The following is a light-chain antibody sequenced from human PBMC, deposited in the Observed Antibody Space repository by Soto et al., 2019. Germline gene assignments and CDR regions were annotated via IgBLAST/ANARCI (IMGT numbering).Light chain of an antibody. V-gene: IGLV2-23*01. CDR1: SSDVGSYNL. CDR3: CSYAGRGV. CDR2: EGS. Sequence: QSVLTQPASVSGSPGQSITISCTGTSSDVGSYNLVSWYQQHPGKAPKLMIYEGSKRPSGVSNRFSGSKSGNTASLTISGLQAEDEADYYCCSYAGRGVFGGGTKVTVL. J-gene: IGLJ2*01.